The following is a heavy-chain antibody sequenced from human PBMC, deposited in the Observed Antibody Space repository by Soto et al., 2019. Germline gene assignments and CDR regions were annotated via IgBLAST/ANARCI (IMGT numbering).Heavy chain of an antibody. Sequence: QVQLVQSGADVKKPGASVKVSCKTSGYTFSGYFMHWLRQAPGQGLEGMGWMNPNSGGTDYAQNFQGRVSMTWETSISTAYMELSRLRSDDTGIYSGASGDYGSSWWVFDYWGQGTLVTVSS. D-gene: IGHD6-13*01. CDR3: ASGDYGSSWWVFDY. V-gene: IGHV1-2*02. CDR1: GYTFSGYF. J-gene: IGHJ4*02. CDR2: MNPNSGGT.